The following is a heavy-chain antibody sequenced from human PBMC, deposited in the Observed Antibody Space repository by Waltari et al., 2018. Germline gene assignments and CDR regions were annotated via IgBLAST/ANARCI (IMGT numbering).Heavy chain of an antibody. Sequence: QVQLVQSGAEVKKPGASVKVSCKASGYTFTSYAMHWVRQAPGQRLEWMGWINAGNGNTKYSQEFQGRVTITRDTSASTAYMELSSLRSEDMAVYYCARGPYDSSSANAFDIWGQGTMVTVSS. D-gene: IGHD3-22*01. J-gene: IGHJ3*02. CDR1: GYTFTSYA. CDR2: INAGNGNT. V-gene: IGHV1-3*03. CDR3: ARGPYDSSSANAFDI.